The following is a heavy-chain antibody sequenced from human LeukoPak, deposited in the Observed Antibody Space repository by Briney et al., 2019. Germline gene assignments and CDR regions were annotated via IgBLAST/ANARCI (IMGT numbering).Heavy chain of an antibody. D-gene: IGHD6-19*01. J-gene: IGHJ1*01. CDR1: GFTFSSYS. Sequence: PGGSLRLSCAASGFTFSSYSMNWVRQAPGKGLEWVSSISSSSSYIYYADSVKGRFTISRHNAKNSLYLQMNSLRTEDTAVYYCAKQYSSDWNGVAEYFQHWGQGTLVTVSS. CDR2: ISSSSSYI. V-gene: IGHV3-21*04. CDR3: AKQYSSDWNGVAEYFQH.